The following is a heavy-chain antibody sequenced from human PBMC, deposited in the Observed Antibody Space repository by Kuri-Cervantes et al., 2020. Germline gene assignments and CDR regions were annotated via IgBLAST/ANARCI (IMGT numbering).Heavy chain of an antibody. V-gene: IGHV6-1*01. D-gene: IGHD6-19*01. CDR2: TYYRSKWYN. J-gene: IGHJ4*02. CDR3: ARSIAVAGRMFDY. CDR1: GDSVSSNSAA. Sequence: QTLSLTCAISGDSVSSNSAAWNWIRQSPSRGLEWLGRTYYRSKWYNDYAVSVKSRITINPDTSKNQFSLKLSSVTAADTAVYYCARSIAVAGRMFDYWGQGTLVTVSS.